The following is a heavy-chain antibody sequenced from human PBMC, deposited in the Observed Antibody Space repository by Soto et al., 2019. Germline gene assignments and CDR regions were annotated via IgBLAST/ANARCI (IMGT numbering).Heavy chain of an antibody. CDR1: GCTFTRYG. J-gene: IGHJ4*02. Sequence: GXSVKVSCKASGCTFTRYGISWVRQAPGQGFEWMGWISDXNGNKXYAQKLKGRVXXTTDTYTXXAYMELRSMRSDDTAVYYCARTPNSGWDGYFDYWGQGTLVTVSS. CDR2: ISDXNGNK. CDR3: ARTPNSGWDGYFDY. D-gene: IGHD6-19*01. V-gene: IGHV1-18*01.